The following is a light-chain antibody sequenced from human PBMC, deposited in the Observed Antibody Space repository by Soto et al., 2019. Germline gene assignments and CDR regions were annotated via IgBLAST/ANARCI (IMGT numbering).Light chain of an antibody. CDR1: QSLVYRDGNTH. J-gene: IGKJ1*01. Sequence: DVVLTQSPPSLPVTLGQPASISCRSSQSLVYRDGNTHLNWFQQRPGQSPRRLIYMVCTRDSGVPDRFSGSGSGTDFTMKISGVEAEDVGVYYCMQGTHWPPTFGQGTKVEIK. CDR3: MQGTHWPPT. CDR2: MVC. V-gene: IGKV2-30*01.